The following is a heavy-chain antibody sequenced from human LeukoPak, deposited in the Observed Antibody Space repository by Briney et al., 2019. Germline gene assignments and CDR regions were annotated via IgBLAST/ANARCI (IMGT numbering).Heavy chain of an antibody. V-gene: IGHV3-53*01. CDR2: IYSGGSGRT. Sequence: PGGSLRLSRAASGFTVSSSYMSWVRQAPGKGLEWVSVIYSGGSGRTYYADSVKGRFTISRDNSKNTLNLQMNTLRAEDTAVYYCAHRKATSWAHDYWGQGTLVTVSS. CDR1: GFTVSSSY. D-gene: IGHD2-2*01. CDR3: AHRKATSWAHDY. J-gene: IGHJ4*02.